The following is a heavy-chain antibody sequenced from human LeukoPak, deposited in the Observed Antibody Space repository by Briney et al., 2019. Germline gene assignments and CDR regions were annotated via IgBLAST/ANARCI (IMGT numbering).Heavy chain of an antibody. J-gene: IGHJ3*02. CDR1: GYTLTEIS. V-gene: IGHV1-24*01. CDR2: FDPEDGET. D-gene: IGHD3-16*02. CDR3: ETEFVGLAAFDI. Sequence: SVKVSCKVSGYTLTEISMHWVRQAPGKGLEWMGGFDPEDGETIYAQKFQGRVTMTEDTSTDTAYMELSSLRSEDTAVYYCETEFVGLAAFDIWGQGTMVTVSS.